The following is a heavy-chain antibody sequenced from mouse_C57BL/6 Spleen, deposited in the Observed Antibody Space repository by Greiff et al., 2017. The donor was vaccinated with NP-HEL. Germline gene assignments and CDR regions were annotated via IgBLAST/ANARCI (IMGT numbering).Heavy chain of an antibody. CDR1: GFTFSDYG. CDR3: ARENYDYDVWYFDV. D-gene: IGHD2-4*01. CDR2: ISSGSSTI. Sequence: EVKLVESGGGLVKPGGSLKLSCAASGFTFSDYGMHWVRQAPEKGLEWVAYISSGSSTIYYADPVKGRFTISRDNAKNTLFLQMTSLRSDDTAMYYCARENYDYDVWYFDVWGTGTTVTVSS. V-gene: IGHV5-17*01. J-gene: IGHJ1*03.